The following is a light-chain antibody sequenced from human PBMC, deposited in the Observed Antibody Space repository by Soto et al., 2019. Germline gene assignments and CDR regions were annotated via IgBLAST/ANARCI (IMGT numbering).Light chain of an antibody. J-gene: IGKJ2*01. Sequence: EIVMTQSPDTLSVSPGERVTLSCRASQSVNSNLAWYQQKPGQAPSLLIFGASTRATGVPARFSGSGSGTDFTLTISSLQSEDFAVYHCQQYDTWIHFGQGTKLEIK. CDR1: QSVNSN. V-gene: IGKV3-15*01. CDR2: GAS. CDR3: QQYDTWIH.